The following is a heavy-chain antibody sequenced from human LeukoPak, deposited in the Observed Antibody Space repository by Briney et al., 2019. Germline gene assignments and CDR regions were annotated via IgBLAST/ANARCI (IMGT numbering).Heavy chain of an antibody. Sequence: SETLSLTCAVYGGSFSGYYWSWIRQPPGKGLEWIGEISHSGSTNYNPSLKSRVTISVDTSKNQFSLKLSSVTAADTAVYYCARGITYYYGSGSRLYYFDYWGQGTLVTVSS. D-gene: IGHD3-10*01. J-gene: IGHJ4*02. CDR2: ISHSGST. CDR3: ARGITYYYGSGSRLYYFDY. CDR1: GGSFSGYY. V-gene: IGHV4-34*01.